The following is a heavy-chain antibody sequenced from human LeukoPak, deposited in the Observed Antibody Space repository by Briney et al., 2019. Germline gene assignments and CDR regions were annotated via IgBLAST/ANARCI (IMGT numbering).Heavy chain of an antibody. CDR1: GYSFTSFW. D-gene: IGHD3-10*01. CDR2: IDPSDSDT. CDR3: ARAYYYGSGSPIGDWFDP. Sequence: GESLKISCKGSGYSFTSFWIGWVRQMPGKGLEWMGNIDPSDSDTRHSPSFQGQVTISADKSISTAYLQWSSLKASDTAMYYCARAYYYGSGSPIGDWFDPWGQGTLVTVSS. V-gene: IGHV5-51*01. J-gene: IGHJ5*02.